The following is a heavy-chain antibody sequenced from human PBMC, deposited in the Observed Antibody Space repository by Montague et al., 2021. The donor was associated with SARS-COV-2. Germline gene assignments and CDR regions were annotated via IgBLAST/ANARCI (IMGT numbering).Heavy chain of an antibody. CDR3: ARGSTGWYAIFGHYGMDV. D-gene: IGHD6-19*01. V-gene: IGHV3-7*01. CDR2: IKHDGSER. Sequence: SLRLSCEASRFTFSDLWMNWVRQAPGKGLEWVADIKHDGSERSYXDSVKGRFTISRDNAKNSLYLQMNSLRAEDTAVYYCARGSTGWYAIFGHYGMDVWGQGTTVTVSS. CDR1: RFTFSDLW. J-gene: IGHJ6*02.